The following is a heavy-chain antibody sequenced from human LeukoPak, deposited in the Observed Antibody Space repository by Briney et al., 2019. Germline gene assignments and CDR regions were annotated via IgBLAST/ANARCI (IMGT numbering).Heavy chain of an antibody. J-gene: IGHJ5*02. D-gene: IGHD3-10*01. CDR3: ARDQESGSYRRWFDP. CDR2: ISSSGSTI. CDR1: GFTFSSYE. Sequence: GGSLRLSCAASGFTFSSYEMNWVRQAPGKGLEWVSYISSSGSTIYYADSVKGRFTISRDNSKNTLYLQMNSLRAEDTAVYYCARDQESGSYRRWFDPWGQGTLVTVSS. V-gene: IGHV3-48*03.